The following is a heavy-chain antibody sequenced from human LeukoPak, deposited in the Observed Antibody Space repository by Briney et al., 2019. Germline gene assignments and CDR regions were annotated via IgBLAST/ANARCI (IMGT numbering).Heavy chain of an antibody. Sequence: SETLSLTCTVSGGSISSHYWSWIRQPPGKGLEWIGYIYYSGSTNYNPSLKSRVTISVDTSKNQFSLKLSSVTAADTAEYYCARDLKSFGYCSSTSCAHLGGWFDPWGQGTLVTVSS. D-gene: IGHD2-2*01. CDR1: GGSISSHY. CDR3: ARDLKSFGYCSSTSCAHLGGWFDP. CDR2: IYYSGST. V-gene: IGHV4-59*11. J-gene: IGHJ5*02.